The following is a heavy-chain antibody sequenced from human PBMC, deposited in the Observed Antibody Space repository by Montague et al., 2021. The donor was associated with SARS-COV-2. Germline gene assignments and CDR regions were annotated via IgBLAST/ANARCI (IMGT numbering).Heavy chain of an antibody. J-gene: IGHJ4*02. CDR3: ARDLSGSQYLYYFDY. CDR1: GFTFSNYW. CDR2: IQQDGSKK. D-gene: IGHD3-3*01. V-gene: IGHV3-7*01. Sequence: SLRLSGAASGFTFSNYWMSWVRQAPGKGLEWVANIQQDGSKKYYVDSVKGRFTISRDNAKKSLYLQMNSLRAEDTAVYYCARDLSGSQYLYYFDYWGQGTLVTVSS.